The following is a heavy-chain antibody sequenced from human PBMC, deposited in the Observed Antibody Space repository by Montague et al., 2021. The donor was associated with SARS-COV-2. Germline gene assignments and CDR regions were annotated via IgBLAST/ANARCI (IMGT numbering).Heavy chain of an antibody. CDR3: VRPLWFGDSDYFFDS. CDR2: IKPDGTST. D-gene: IGHD3-10*01. J-gene: IGHJ4*02. V-gene: IGHV3-74*01. Sequence: SLRLSRAASGFTFRSYWMHWVRQVPGRGPIWVSRIKPDGTSTNYAASVKGRFTISRDNAKNTLSLQLNNLRAEDTAVSYCVRPLWFGDSDYFFDSWGQGTLVTVSS. CDR1: GFTFRSYW.